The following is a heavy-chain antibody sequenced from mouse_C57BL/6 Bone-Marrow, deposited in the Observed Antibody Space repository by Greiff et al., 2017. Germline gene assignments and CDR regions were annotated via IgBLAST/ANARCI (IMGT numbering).Heavy chain of an antibody. Sequence: EVQLVESGGGLVKPGGSLKLSCAASGFTFSSYAMSWVRQTPEKRLEWVATISAGGSYTYYPDNVKGRFTISRDNAKNNLYLQMSHLKSEDTAMYYCARITTVVAPLDYWGQGTTLTVSS. CDR1: GFTFSSYA. D-gene: IGHD1-1*01. CDR2: ISAGGSYT. CDR3: ARITTVVAPLDY. J-gene: IGHJ2*01. V-gene: IGHV5-4*01.